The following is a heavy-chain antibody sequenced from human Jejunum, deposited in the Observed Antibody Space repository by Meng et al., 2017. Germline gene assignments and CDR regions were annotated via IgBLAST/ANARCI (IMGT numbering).Heavy chain of an antibody. CDR2: IKQDGSEK. J-gene: IGHJ4*02. CDR1: GFTFGNYW. D-gene: IGHD2-15*01. Sequence: GESLKISCAASGFTFGNYWMTWVRQAPGKGLEWVANIKQDGSEKYYVDSVNGRFTISRDNTKNSLYLQMDSLRVEDTAVYYCARAPGYCSGGSCFPCDYWGQGTLVTGSS. CDR3: ARAPGYCSGGSCFPCDY. V-gene: IGHV3-7*01.